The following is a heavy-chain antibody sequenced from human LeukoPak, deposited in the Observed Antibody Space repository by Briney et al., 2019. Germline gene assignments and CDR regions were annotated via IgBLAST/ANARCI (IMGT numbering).Heavy chain of an antibody. Sequence: GGSLRLSCSAPGFTFSSYGMNWVRQAPGKGLEWVANINQGGSEKYYVDSVKGRFAISRDNAKNSLYLEMNSLRAEDTAVYYCLRENHDSGWSFDYWGQGTLVTVSS. J-gene: IGHJ4*02. CDR2: INQGGSEK. V-gene: IGHV3-7*01. D-gene: IGHD3-22*01. CDR1: GFTFSSYG. CDR3: LRENHDSGWSFDY.